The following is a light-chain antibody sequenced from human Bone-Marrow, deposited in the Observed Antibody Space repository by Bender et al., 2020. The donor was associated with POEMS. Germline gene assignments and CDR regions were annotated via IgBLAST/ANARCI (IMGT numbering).Light chain of an antibody. CDR2: EVS. CDR1: SSDVGAYNY. J-gene: IGLJ3*02. V-gene: IGLV2-8*01. CDR3: QSYDNSLGGWV. Sequence: QSALTQPPSASGSPGQSVTISCTGTSSDVGAYNYVSWYQQHPGKAPKLMIYEVSKRPSGVPDRFSGSKSGTSASLAITGLQAEDEGDYYCQSYDNSLGGWVFGGGTKLTVL.